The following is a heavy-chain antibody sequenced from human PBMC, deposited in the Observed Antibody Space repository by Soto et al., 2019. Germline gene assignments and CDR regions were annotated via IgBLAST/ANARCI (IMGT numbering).Heavy chain of an antibody. CDR1: GFTFSSYA. CDR3: AKGGLLWFGELSYYYGMDV. Sequence: GGSLRLSCAASGFTFSSYAMHWVRQAPGKGLEWVAVISYDGSNKYYADSVKGRFTISRDNSKNTLYLQMNSLRAEDTAVYYCAKGGLLWFGELSYYYGMDVWGQGTTVTVSS. CDR2: ISYDGSNK. V-gene: IGHV3-30-3*01. J-gene: IGHJ6*02. D-gene: IGHD3-10*01.